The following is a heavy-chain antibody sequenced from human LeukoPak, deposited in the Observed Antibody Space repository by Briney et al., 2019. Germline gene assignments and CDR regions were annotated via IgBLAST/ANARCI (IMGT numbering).Heavy chain of an antibody. J-gene: IGHJ6*02. CDR1: GGSISSTNYY. CDR2: IYYSGST. CDR3: ARVSGLAAEGDYYYGMDV. Sequence: SETLSLTCTVSGGSISSTNYYWGWIRQPPGKGLEWIGSIYYSGSTYYNASLKSRVTISVDTSKNQFSLKLSSVTAADTAVYYCARVSGLAAEGDYYYGMDVWGQGTTVTVSS. D-gene: IGHD6-13*01. V-gene: IGHV4-39*07.